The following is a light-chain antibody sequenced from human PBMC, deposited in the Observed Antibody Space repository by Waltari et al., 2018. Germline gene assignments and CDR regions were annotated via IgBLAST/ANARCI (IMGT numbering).Light chain of an antibody. CDR2: KDP. Sequence: SYDLTQPPSVSVSPGQTARIACSGDALADQYAYWYQQRPGRAPVSLIYKDPKRASGIPARFYCSSSGRTVTLTINEVQAEDESDYYCQSADSSGSNVVFGGGTRLTVL. CDR3: QSADSSGSNVV. J-gene: IGLJ2*01. CDR1: ALADQY. V-gene: IGLV3-25*03.